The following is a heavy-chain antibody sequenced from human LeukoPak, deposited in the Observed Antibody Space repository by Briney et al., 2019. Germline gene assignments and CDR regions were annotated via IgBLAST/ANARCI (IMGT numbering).Heavy chain of an antibody. V-gene: IGHV3-48*03. CDR2: IGRTDNRV. CDR3: ARELRVGFGELLGAFDL. D-gene: IGHD3-10*01. J-gene: IGHJ3*01. Sequence: PGGSLRLSCEASEFTLNSVPMTWVRQAPGKGLEWISYIGRTDNRVYYAESVKDRFTVTRDTGKNSLYLQLTSLSADDTAIYYCARELRVGFGELLGAFDLWGQGTMVAVSP. CDR1: EFTLNSVP.